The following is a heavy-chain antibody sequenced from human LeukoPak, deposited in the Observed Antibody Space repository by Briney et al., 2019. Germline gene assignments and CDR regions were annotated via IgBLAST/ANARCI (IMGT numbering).Heavy chain of an antibody. J-gene: IGHJ4*02. V-gene: IGHV4-61*02. CDR3: ARSTNRFYSNYYFDY. D-gene: IGHD4-11*01. Sequence: SETLSLTCTVSGGSISSGSYYWSWIRQPAGKGLEWIGRIYTSGSTNYNPSLKSRVTISVDTSKNQFSLKLSSVTAADTAVYYCARSTNRFYSNYYFDYWGQGTLVTVSS. CDR1: GGSISSGSYY. CDR2: IYTSGST.